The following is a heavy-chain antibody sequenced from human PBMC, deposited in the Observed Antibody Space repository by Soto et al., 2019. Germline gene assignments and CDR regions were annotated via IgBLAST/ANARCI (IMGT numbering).Heavy chain of an antibody. CDR1: GGSVSSDSYY. CDR3: ARGNTGYGNFDS. V-gene: IGHV4-61*01. CDR2: IHHSGNT. D-gene: IGHD5-12*01. Sequence: SETLSLTCTVSGGSVSSDSYYWSWIRQSPGKGVEWMGYIHHSGNTNYNPSLKSRVTISVDTSKNQFSLKLSSVTAADTAVYYCARGNTGYGNFDSWGQGTLVTVSS. J-gene: IGHJ4*02.